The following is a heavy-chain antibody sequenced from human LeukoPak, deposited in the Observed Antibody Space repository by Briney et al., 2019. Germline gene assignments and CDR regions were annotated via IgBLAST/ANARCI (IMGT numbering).Heavy chain of an antibody. CDR2: ISSTSSTI. J-gene: IGHJ3*02. Sequence: PGGSLRLSCAASGFTFSSYSMNWVRQAPGKGLEWVSYISSTSSTIYYADSVKGRFTISRDNAKNSLYLQMNSLRAEDTAVYYCARIIVNGYLDDAFVIWGQGTMVTVSS. CDR1: GFTFSSYS. CDR3: ARIIVNGYLDDAFVI. V-gene: IGHV3-48*01. D-gene: IGHD3-9*01.